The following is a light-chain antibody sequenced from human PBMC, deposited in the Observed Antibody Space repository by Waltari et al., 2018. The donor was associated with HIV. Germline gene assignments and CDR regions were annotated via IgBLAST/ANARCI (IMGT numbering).Light chain of an antibody. CDR3: MQATHFPWT. J-gene: IGKJ1*01. CDR1: QNLVHGDGNTY. V-gene: IGKV2-24*01. Sequence: EIVTTQTPLASPVTLGQPASISCRSSQNLVHGDGNTYLSWLQQRPGQPPRLLIDKISNRFSGVPDRFSGSGAGTDFTLEISRVEAEDVGVYYCMQATHFPWTFGQGTKVQIK. CDR2: KIS.